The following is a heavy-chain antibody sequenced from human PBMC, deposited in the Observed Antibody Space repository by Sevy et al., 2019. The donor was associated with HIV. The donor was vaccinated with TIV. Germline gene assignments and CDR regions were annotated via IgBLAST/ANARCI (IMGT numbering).Heavy chain of an antibody. CDR2: IYYSGSS. V-gene: IGHV4-59*01. CDR3: ARESIGAVGDFDY. J-gene: IGHJ4*02. CDR1: GGSINNYF. Sequence: SETLSLTCTVSGGSINNYFWSWIRQPPGKGLEWIGYIYYSGSSNYNPSLKSRVTISVDTSKNQLSLNLSSVTAAGTAVYYCARESIGAVGDFDYWGQGTLVTVSS. D-gene: IGHD6-13*01.